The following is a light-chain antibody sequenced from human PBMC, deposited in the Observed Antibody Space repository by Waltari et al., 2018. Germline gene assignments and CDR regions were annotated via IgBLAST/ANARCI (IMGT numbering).Light chain of an antibody. J-gene: IGLJ2*01. Sequence: QSALTQPASVSGSPGQSITISCTGTSSDVGSYNLFSWYQQHPGKAPKLMIYEGSKRPSGVSNRFSGSKSGNTASLTIYGLQAEDEADYYCCSYAGSDVVFGGGTKLTVL. CDR1: SSDVGSYNL. CDR3: CSYAGSDVV. CDR2: EGS. V-gene: IGLV2-23*01.